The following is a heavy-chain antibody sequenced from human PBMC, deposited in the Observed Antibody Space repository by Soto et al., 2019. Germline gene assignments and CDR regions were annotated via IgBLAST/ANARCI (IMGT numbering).Heavy chain of an antibody. Sequence: ASVKVSCKASGYTFTSYGISCVRQAPGQGLEWMGWISAYNGNTNYAQKLQGRVTMTTDTSTSTAYMELRSLRSDDTAVYYCAREPRLGELPAFDPWGQGTLVTVSS. V-gene: IGHV1-18*01. D-gene: IGHD3-16*01. CDR3: AREPRLGELPAFDP. CDR2: ISAYNGNT. CDR1: GYTFTSYG. J-gene: IGHJ5*02.